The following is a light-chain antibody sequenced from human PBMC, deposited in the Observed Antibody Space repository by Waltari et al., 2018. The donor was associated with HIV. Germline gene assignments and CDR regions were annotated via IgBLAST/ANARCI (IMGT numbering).Light chain of an antibody. Sequence: QSALTQSASVSGSPGQSITISCTGTSSDVGAYTLVSWYQQHPGEVPKLLIYEVTKRPAGGSPRFSGSKSGNTASLTISGLQAEDEADYYCCSYAGSGLVFGGGTKLTVL. CDR2: EVT. V-gene: IGLV2-23*02. CDR1: SSDVGAYTL. CDR3: CSYAGSGLV. J-gene: IGLJ3*02.